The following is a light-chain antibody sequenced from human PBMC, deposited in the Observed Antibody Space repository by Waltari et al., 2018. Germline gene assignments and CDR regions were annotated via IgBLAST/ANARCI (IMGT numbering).Light chain of an antibody. Sequence: QSALTPPRSVSGSPGQSVTISCSGTSNHVGGFYSVSWFQQFPGKAPKLLIYDVTQRPSGVPDRFSASKSGNTASLTISGLQPEDEATYYCCSRAGDYTWLFGGGTKVTVL. CDR1: SNHVGGFYS. V-gene: IGLV2-11*01. CDR2: DVT. J-gene: IGLJ2*01. CDR3: CSRAGDYTWL.